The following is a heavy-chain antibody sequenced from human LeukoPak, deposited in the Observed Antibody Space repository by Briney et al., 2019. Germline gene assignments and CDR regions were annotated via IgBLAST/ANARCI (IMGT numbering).Heavy chain of an antibody. J-gene: IGHJ5*02. CDR2: IYYGGST. D-gene: IGHD2-2*01. Sequence: SETLSLTCTVSGGSISSSSYYWGWIRQPPGKGLEWIGSIYYGGSTDYNPSLKSRVTISIDTSKNQFSLKLSSVTAADTAVYYCARLSLYQLSNWFDPWGQGTLVTVSS. CDR3: ARLSLYQLSNWFDP. V-gene: IGHV4-39*07. CDR1: GGSISSSSYY.